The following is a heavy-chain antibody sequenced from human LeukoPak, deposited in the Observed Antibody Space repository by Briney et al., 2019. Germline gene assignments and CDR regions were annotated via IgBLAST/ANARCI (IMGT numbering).Heavy chain of an antibody. J-gene: IGHJ6*03. CDR2: MNPNSGNT. V-gene: IGHV1-8*01. Sequence: ASVKVSCKASGYSFTNCDINWVRQATGQGLEWMGWMNPNSGNTGYAQKFQGRVTMTRNTSISTAYMEPSSLRSEDTAVYYCAINNWNDGYMDVWGRGTTVTVSS. CDR3: AINNWNDGYMDV. D-gene: IGHD1-20*01. CDR1: GYSFTNCD.